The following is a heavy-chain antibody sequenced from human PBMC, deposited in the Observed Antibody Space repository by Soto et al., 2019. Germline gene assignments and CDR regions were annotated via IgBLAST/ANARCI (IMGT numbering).Heavy chain of an antibody. CDR3: AKDLRIAAAGDYYYGMDV. CDR2: IWFDGSNK. V-gene: IGHV3-33*06. Sequence: GGSLRLSCAASGFTFSGYGMHWVRQAPGKGLEWVAVIWFDGSNKYYADSVEGRFTISRDTSKNSLYLQMNSLRDEDTAVYYCAKDLRIAAAGDYYYGMDVWGQGTTVTVSS. D-gene: IGHD6-13*01. J-gene: IGHJ6*02. CDR1: GFTFSGYG.